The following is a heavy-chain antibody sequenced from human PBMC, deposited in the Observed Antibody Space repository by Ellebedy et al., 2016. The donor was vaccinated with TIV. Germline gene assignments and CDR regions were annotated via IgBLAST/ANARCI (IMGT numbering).Heavy chain of an antibody. CDR3: ATREWQDPMDV. CDR1: GHIFTTYG. V-gene: IGHV1-3*04. CDR2: INTGNGNT. Sequence: ASVKVSCXASGHIFTTYGIHWVRQAPGQRPEWMGWINTGNGNTKYSQKFQGRITITRDTSATTAYMELSGLMSEDTAVYYCATREWQDPMDVWGQGTTVIVSS. J-gene: IGHJ6*02. D-gene: IGHD3-3*01.